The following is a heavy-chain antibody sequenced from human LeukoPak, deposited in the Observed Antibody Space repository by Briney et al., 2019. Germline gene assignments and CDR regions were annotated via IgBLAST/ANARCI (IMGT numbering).Heavy chain of an antibody. CDR2: INPNSGGT. D-gene: IGHD2-15*01. V-gene: IGHV1-2*02. CDR3: ARAGYCSGGSCLSEGPSSVYYYYYGMDV. J-gene: IGHJ6*02. CDR1: GYTFTGNY. Sequence: ASVKVSCKASGYTFTGNYMHWVRQAPGQGLEWMGWINPNSGGTNYAQKFQGRVTMTRDTSISTAYMELSRLRSDDTAVYYCARAGYCSGGSCLSEGPSSVYYYYYGMDVWGQGTTVTVSS.